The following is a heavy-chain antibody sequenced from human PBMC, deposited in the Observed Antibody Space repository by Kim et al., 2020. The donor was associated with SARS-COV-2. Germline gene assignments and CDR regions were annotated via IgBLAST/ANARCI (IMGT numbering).Heavy chain of an antibody. Sequence: QKFQGRVTITRDTSASTAYMELSSLRSEDTAVYYCARRPYGSGSYINFDYWGQGTLVTVSS. D-gene: IGHD3-10*01. J-gene: IGHJ4*02. V-gene: IGHV1-3*01. CDR3: ARRPYGSGSYINFDY.